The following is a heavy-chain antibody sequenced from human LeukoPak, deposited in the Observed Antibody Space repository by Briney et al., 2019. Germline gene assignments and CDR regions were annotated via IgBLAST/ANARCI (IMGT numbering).Heavy chain of an antibody. J-gene: IGHJ4*02. CDR3: AIGGTYGSGS. D-gene: IGHD3-10*01. CDR2: IDNDGSTT. Sequence: GGSLRLSCAASGFPFTNTWMHWVRQAPGKGLVWVSLIDNDGSTTNYEDSVKGRFTISRDNAKNTVYLQMNSLRAEDTAVYYWAIGGTYGSGSWGQGTLVTVSS. CDR1: GFPFTNTW. V-gene: IGHV3-74*01.